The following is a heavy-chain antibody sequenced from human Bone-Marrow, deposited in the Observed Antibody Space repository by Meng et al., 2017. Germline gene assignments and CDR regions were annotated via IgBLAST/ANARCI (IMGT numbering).Heavy chain of an antibody. CDR1: GGSFSGYY. V-gene: IGHV4-34*01. J-gene: IGHJ6*01. Sequence: ESLKISCAVYGGSFSGYYWSWIRQPPGKGLEWIGEINHSGSTNYNPSLKSRVTISVDTSKNQFSLKLSSVTAADTAVYYCARDPALGWFGDSYGMDVWGQGTTVTVSS. CDR3: ARDPALGWFGDSYGMDV. D-gene: IGHD3-10*01. CDR2: INHSGST.